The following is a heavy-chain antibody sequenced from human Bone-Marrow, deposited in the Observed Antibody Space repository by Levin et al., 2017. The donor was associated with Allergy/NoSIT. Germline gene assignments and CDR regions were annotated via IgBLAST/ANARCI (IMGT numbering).Heavy chain of an antibody. J-gene: IGHJ4*02. CDR2: INHSGST. D-gene: IGHD3-10*01. CDR3: ARGTIWFGELSY. CDR1: GGSFSGSY. V-gene: IGHV4-34*01. Sequence: SQTLSLTCAVYGGSFSGSYWSWIRQPPGKGLEWIGEINHSGSTNYNPSLKSRVTISVDTSKNQFSLKLSSVTAADTAVYYCARGTIWFGELSYWGQGTLVTVSS.